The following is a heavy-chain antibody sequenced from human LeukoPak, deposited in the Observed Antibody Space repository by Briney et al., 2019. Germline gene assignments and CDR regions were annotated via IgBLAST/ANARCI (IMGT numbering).Heavy chain of an antibody. CDR2: ISWNSGSI. Sequence: GGSLRLSCAASGFTFSSCAMSWVRQAPGKGLEWVSGISWNSGSIGYADSVKGRFTISRDNAKNSLYLQMNSLRAEDTALYYCAKAVLPKYSGSSGLVDYWGQGTLVTVSS. CDR3: AKAVLPKYSGSSGLVDY. J-gene: IGHJ4*02. D-gene: IGHD1-26*01. V-gene: IGHV3-9*01. CDR1: GFTFSSCA.